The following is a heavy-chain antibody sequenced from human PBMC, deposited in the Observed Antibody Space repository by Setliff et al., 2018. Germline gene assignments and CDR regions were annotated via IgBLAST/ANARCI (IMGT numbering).Heavy chain of an antibody. J-gene: IGHJ6*02. CDR2: IYYSGST. V-gene: IGHV4-39*07. CDR1: GGSISSSSYY. CDR3: ARVAQYSSSSFYYYYYGMDV. D-gene: IGHD6-6*01. Sequence: PSETLSLTCTVSGGSISSSSYYWGWIRQPPGKGLEWIGSIYYSGSTYYNPSLKSRVTKSVDTSKNQFSLKLSSVTAADTAVYYCARVAQYSSSSFYYYYYGMDVWGQGTTVTAP.